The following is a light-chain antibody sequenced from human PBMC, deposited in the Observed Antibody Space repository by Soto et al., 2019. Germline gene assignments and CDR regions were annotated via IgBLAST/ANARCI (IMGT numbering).Light chain of an antibody. Sequence: SYELTQSPSVSVAPGQTATITCGGNNIGSKSVNWCQQKAGQAPVLVMSYDSDRPSGIPERFSGSNSGNTATLTLSRVESGDEADYYCQVWDTSNDHHVFGSGTKLTVL. CDR2: YDS. CDR1: NIGSKS. J-gene: IGLJ1*01. V-gene: IGLV3-21*01. CDR3: QVWDTSNDHHV.